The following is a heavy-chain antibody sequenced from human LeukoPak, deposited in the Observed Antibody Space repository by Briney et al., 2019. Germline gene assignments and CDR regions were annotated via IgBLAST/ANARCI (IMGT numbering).Heavy chain of an antibody. CDR3: ARDTHQLTCTSTCCYPFGMDV. Sequence: GRSLRLSCAASGFTFSSYGMHWVRQAPGKGLEWVAVIWYDGSNKYYADSVKGRSTISRDNSKNTLYLQMNSLRAEDTAVYYCARDTHQLTCTSTCCYPFGMDVWGQGTTVTVSS. CDR2: IWYDGSNK. V-gene: IGHV3-33*01. CDR1: GFTFSSYG. D-gene: IGHD2-2*01. J-gene: IGHJ6*02.